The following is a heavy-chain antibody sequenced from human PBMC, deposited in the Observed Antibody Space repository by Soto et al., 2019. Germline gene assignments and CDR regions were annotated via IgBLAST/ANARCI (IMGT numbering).Heavy chain of an antibody. J-gene: IGHJ4*02. V-gene: IGHV3-33*06. Sequence: QVHLVESGGGVVQPGRSLRLSCAASGFSFSSYGIHWVRQAPGKGLEWVAVIWYDGSHEYYADSVKGRFSISRDNSKSTVYLKKNRLGAEDTAGYYWAKRRGGGAVVPDYWGQGTLVTVSS. CDR3: AKRRGGGAVVPDY. CDR2: IWYDGSHE. D-gene: IGHD2-21*01. CDR1: GFSFSSYG.